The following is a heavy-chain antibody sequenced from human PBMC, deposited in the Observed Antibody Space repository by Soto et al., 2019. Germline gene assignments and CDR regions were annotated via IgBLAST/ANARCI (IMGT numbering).Heavy chain of an antibody. CDR1: GFTFSSYA. CDR3: ARDSGVAGTADWYFDL. Sequence: QVQLVESGGGVVQPGRSLRLSCAASGFTFSSYAMHWVRQAPGKGLAWVAVISYDGSNKYYADSVKGRFTISRDNSKNTLYLQLNSLRAEDTAVYYCARDSGVAGTADWYFDLWGRGTLVTVSS. CDR2: ISYDGSNK. D-gene: IGHD6-19*01. V-gene: IGHV3-30-3*01. J-gene: IGHJ2*01.